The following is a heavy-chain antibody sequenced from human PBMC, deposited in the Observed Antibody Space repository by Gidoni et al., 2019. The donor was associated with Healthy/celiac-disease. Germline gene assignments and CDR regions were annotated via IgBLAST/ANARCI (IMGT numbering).Heavy chain of an antibody. J-gene: IGHJ6*03. CDR1: GFTFSSYW. CDR3: ARDPGFGGVVIIIPYYYYYMDV. D-gene: IGHD3-3*01. V-gene: IGHV3-7*03. Sequence: EVQLVESGGGLVQPGGSLRLSSAASGFTFSSYWMSWVRQAPGKGLEWVANIKQDGSEKYYVDSVKGRFTISRDNAKNSLYLQMNSLRAEDTAVYYCARDPGFGGVVIIIPYYYYYMDVWGKGTTVTVSS. CDR2: IKQDGSEK.